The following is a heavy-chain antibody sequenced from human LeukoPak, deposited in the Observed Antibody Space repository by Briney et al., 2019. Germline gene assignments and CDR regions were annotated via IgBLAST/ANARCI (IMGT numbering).Heavy chain of an antibody. Sequence: PSETLSLTRTVSGGSISSSSYYWGWIRQPPGKGLEWIGSIYYSGSTYYNPSLKSRVTISVDTSKNQFSLKLSSVTAADTAVYYCAREPPPLYALRAFDIWGQGTMVTVSS. CDR1: GGSISSSSYY. D-gene: IGHD3-16*01. J-gene: IGHJ3*02. V-gene: IGHV4-39*07. CDR3: AREPPPLYALRAFDI. CDR2: IYYSGST.